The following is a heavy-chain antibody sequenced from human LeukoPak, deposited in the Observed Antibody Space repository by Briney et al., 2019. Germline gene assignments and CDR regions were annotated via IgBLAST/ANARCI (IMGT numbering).Heavy chain of an antibody. CDR2: INSDGSST. Sequence: GGSLRLSCAASGFTFSGYWMHWVRQAPGKGLVWVSRINSDGSSTSYADSVKGRFTISRDNAKNTLYLQMNSLRAEDTAVYYCARVNRLWGGTGSYFDYWGQGTLVTVSS. J-gene: IGHJ4*02. V-gene: IGHV3-74*01. D-gene: IGHD2/OR15-2a*01. CDR1: GFTFSGYW. CDR3: ARVNRLWGGTGSYFDY.